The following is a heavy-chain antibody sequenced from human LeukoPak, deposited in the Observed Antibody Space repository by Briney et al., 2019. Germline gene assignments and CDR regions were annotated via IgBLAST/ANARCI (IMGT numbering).Heavy chain of an antibody. D-gene: IGHD3-3*01. CDR1: GYSFTSYW. CDR2: IYPGGSDT. V-gene: IGHV5-51*01. CDR3: ARLQTETYDFWSAYAFDI. Sequence: GESLKISCKGSGYSFTSYWIGWVRQMPGKGLEWMGIIYPGGSDTRYSPSFQGQVTISVDKSISTAYLQWSSLKASDTAMYYCARLQTETYDFWSAYAFDIWGQGTMVTVSS. J-gene: IGHJ3*02.